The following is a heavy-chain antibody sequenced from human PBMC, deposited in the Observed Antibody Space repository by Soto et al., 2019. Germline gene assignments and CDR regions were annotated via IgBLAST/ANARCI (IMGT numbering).Heavy chain of an antibody. CDR2: IYYSGST. CDR1: NGSIGSYY. CDR3: AGVGRLITAAGLLDA. D-gene: IGHD6-13*01. J-gene: IGHJ5*02. V-gene: IGHV4-59*01. Sequence: SETLSLTCTISNGSIGSYYWTWIRQPPGKGLEWIGHIYYSGSTNYNPSLKSRLTLSLDTSKNQFSLKLTSVTAADTAVYYCAGVGRLITAAGLLDAWGQGTLVTAFS.